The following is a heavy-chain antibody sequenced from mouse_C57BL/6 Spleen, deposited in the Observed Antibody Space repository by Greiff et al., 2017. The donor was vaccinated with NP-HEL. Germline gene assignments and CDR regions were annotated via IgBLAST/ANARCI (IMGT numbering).Heavy chain of an antibody. J-gene: IGHJ2*01. CDR1: GYTFTSYW. CDR2: IDPSDSYT. CDR3: ARRGYYVGSYYFDY. D-gene: IGHD2-3*01. V-gene: IGHV1-69*01. Sequence: QVQLQQPGAELVMPGASVKLSCKASGYTFTSYWMHWVKQRPGQGLEWIGEIDPSDSYTNYNQKFKGKSTLPVDKSSSTAYMQLSSLTSEDSAVYYCARRGYYVGSYYFDYWGQGTTLTVSS.